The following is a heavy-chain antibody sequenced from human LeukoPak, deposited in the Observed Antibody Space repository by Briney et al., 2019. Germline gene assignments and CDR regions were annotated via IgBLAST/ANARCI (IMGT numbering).Heavy chain of an antibody. CDR3: ARGDPFFDY. CDR2: IYNTGST. V-gene: IGHV4-4*08. Sequence: SETLSLTCTVSGGSITTYYWSWIRQPPGKGLEWIGCIYNTGSTNYHPSLKSRVTISVDTSKNQFSLKLSSVTAADTAVYYCARGDPFFDYWGQGTLVTVSS. CDR1: GGSITTYY. J-gene: IGHJ4*02.